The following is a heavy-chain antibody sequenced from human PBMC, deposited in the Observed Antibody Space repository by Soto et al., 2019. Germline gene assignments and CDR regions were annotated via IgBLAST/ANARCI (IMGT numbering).Heavy chain of an antibody. D-gene: IGHD3-3*01. CDR1: GGTFSSYA. CDR2: IIPIFGTA. V-gene: IGHV1-69*13. CDR3: ARGQYYDFWSGYLAPLGWFDP. J-gene: IGHJ5*02. Sequence: GASVKVSCKASGGTFSSYAISWVRQAPGQGLEWMGGIIPIFGTANYAQKFQGRVTITADESTSTAYMELSSLRSEDTAVYYCARGQYYDFWSGYLAPLGWFDPWGQGTLVTVSS.